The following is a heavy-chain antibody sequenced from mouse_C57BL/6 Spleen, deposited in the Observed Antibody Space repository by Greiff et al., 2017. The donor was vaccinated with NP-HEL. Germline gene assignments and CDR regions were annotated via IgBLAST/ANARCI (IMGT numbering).Heavy chain of an antibody. CDR1: GYTFTSYW. J-gene: IGHJ4*01. CDR3: ARGGLPSVMDY. CDR2: IYPGSGST. V-gene: IGHV1-55*01. D-gene: IGHD5-5*01. Sequence: VQLQQPGAELVKPGASVKMSCEASGYTFTSYWITWVKQRPGQGLEWIGDIYPGSGSTNYNEKFKSKATLTVDTSSSTAYMQLSSLTSEDSAVYYCARGGLPSVMDYWGQGTSVTVSS.